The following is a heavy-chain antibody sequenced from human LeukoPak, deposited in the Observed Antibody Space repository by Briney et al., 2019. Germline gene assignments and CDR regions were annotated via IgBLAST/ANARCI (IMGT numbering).Heavy chain of an antibody. CDR3: ARASSPYSSSTDSWFDP. CDR2: ISAYNGNT. CDR1: GYTFTSYG. V-gene: IGHV1-18*01. J-gene: IGHJ5*02. Sequence: ASVKVSCKASGYTFTSYGISWVRQAPGQGLEWMGWISAYNGNTNYAQKLQGRVTMTTDTSTSTAYMELRSLRSDDTAVYYCARASSPYSSSTDSWFDPWGQGTLVTVSS. D-gene: IGHD6-6*01.